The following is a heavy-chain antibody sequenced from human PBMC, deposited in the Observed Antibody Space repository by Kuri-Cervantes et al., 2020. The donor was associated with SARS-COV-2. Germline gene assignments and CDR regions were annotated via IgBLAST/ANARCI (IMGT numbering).Heavy chain of an antibody. V-gene: IGHV1-69*13. CDR1: GGTFSSYA. D-gene: IGHD3-22*01. J-gene: IGHJ3*02. CDR3: ARTRITMIVVVIPDAFDI. CDR2: IIPIFGTA. Sequence: SVKVSCKASGGTFSSYAISWVRQAPGQGLEWMGGIIPIFGTANYAQKFQGRVTITADESTSTAYMELSSLRSEDTAVYYCARTRITMIVVVIPDAFDIWGQGSMVTVSS.